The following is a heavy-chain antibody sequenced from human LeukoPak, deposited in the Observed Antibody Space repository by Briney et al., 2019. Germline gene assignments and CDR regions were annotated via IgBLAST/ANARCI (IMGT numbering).Heavy chain of an antibody. V-gene: IGHV3-48*02. CDR2: ISGSSETI. J-gene: IGHJ4*02. CDR3: ARTPPTAGLTTIGVGSDY. CDR1: GFTFSTNS. Sequence: GGSLRLSCAASGFTFSTNSMNWVRQAPGKGLEWVSYISGSSETIYYADSVKGRFTISRDNAKNSLYLQMNSLRDEDTAVYYCARTPPTAGLTTIGVGSDYWGQGTLATVSS. D-gene: IGHD4-11*01.